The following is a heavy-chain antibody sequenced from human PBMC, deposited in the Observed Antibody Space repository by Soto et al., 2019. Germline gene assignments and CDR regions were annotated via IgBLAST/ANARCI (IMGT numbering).Heavy chain of an antibody. V-gene: IGHV1-8*01. Sequence: QVQLVQSGAEVKEPGASVKVSCKASGYSFTSYDINWVRQAAGQGLEWMGWMSPNSGNTGYAQKFQGRVTMTRSTSISTAYMERSSLRSEDTAVYYWARGLWELDYWGQGTLVTVSS. CDR1: GYSFTSYD. CDR3: ARGLWELDY. J-gene: IGHJ4*02. D-gene: IGHD1-26*01. CDR2: MSPNSGNT.